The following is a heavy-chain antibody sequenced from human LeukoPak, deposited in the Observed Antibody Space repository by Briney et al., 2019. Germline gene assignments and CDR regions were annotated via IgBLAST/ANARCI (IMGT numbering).Heavy chain of an antibody. CDR3: ARDMQTSLYDILTGYPSYYFDY. J-gene: IGHJ4*02. V-gene: IGHV3-7*04. CDR2: IKQDGSEK. CDR1: GFTFSSYW. D-gene: IGHD3-9*01. Sequence: GGSLRLSCAASGFTFSSYWISWVRQAPGKGLEWVANIKQDGSEKYYVDSVKGRFTISRDNAKNSLYLQMNSLRAEDTAVYYCARDMQTSLYDILTGYPSYYFDYWGQGTLVTVSS.